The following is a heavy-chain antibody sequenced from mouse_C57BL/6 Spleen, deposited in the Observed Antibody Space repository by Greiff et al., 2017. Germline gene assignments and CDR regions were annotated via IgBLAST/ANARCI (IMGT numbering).Heavy chain of an antibody. Sequence: VQLQQSGAELARPGASVTLSCKASGYTFTSYGISWVKQRTGQGLEWIGEIYPRSGNTYYNEKFKGKATLTADKSSSTAYMELRRLTSEDSAVYFWARGDGNEGAMDYWGQGTSVTVAS. D-gene: IGHD2-1*01. CDR3: ARGDGNEGAMDY. CDR1: GYTFTSYG. CDR2: IYPRSGNT. J-gene: IGHJ4*01. V-gene: IGHV1-81*01.